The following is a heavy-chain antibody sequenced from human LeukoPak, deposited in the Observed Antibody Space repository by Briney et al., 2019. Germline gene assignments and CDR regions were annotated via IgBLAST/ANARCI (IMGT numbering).Heavy chain of an antibody. CDR2: IKQDGSEK. Sequence: GGSLRLSCAASGFTSTSYWMSWVRQAPGKGLEWVANIKQDGSEKYYVGSVKGRFTISRDNAKNSLFLQMNSLRAEDTAVYHCATHYSGSYYQWGQGTLVTVSS. V-gene: IGHV3-7*03. D-gene: IGHD3-10*01. J-gene: IGHJ4*02. CDR1: GFTSTSYW. CDR3: ATHYSGSYYQ.